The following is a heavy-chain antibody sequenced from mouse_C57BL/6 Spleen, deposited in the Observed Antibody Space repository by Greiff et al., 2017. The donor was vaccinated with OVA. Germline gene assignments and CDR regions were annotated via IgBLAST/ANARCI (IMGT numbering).Heavy chain of an antibody. D-gene: IGHD5-1-1*01. CDR2: IDPKSGGT. V-gene: IGHV1-72*01. CDR3: ASDHTHSDY. Sequence: QVQLQQSGAELVKPGASVKLSCKASGYTFTSYWMNWVKQRPGRGLEWIGRIDPKSGGTNYNEKFKGKATLTADKSSSTAYMQLSSLTSEDSAVYYCASDHTHSDYWGQGTTVTVSS. J-gene: IGHJ4*01. CDR1: GYTFTSYW.